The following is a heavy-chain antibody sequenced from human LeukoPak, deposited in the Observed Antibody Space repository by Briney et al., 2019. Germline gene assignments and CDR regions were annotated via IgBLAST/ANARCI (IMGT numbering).Heavy chain of an antibody. CDR2: ISGSGDLT. CDR1: GFTFSSYA. CDR3: AKGSF. J-gene: IGHJ4*02. D-gene: IGHD3-10*01. Sequence: GGSLRLSCAASGFTFSSYAMTWVRQAPGKGLEWVSGISGSGDLTYYAGSVKGRFTISRDNSKNTLYLQMNNLSAEDTAAYYCAKGSFWGQGTLVTVSS. V-gene: IGHV3-23*01.